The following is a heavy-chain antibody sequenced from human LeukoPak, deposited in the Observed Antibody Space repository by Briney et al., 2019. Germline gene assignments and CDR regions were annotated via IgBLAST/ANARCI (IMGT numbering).Heavy chain of an antibody. CDR3: ARHSLGYCSITSCYADNFDY. Sequence: SETLSLTCTVSGGSISSYYWSWIRQPPGKRLEGIGYFYTCGSTNHNPSLKSRVTISVDTSKNQFSLKLSSVTAADTAVYYCARHSLGYCSITSCYADNFDYWGQGTLVTVSS. J-gene: IGHJ4*02. D-gene: IGHD2-2*03. V-gene: IGHV4-4*08. CDR1: GGSISSYY. CDR2: FYTCGST.